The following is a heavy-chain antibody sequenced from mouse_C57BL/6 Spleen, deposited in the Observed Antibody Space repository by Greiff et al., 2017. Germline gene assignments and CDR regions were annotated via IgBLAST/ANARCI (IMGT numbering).Heavy chain of an antibody. CDR2: IDPNSGGT. CDR3: ARGCYCSSPHWYFDV. D-gene: IGHD1-1*01. Sequence: QVQLQQPGAELVQPGASVKLSCKASGYTFTSYWMHWVKQRPGRGLEWIGRIDPNSGGTKYNEKFKSKATLTVDKPSSTAYMQRSSLTSEDSAVYYCARGCYCSSPHWYFDVWGTGTTVTVSS. CDR1: GYTFTSYW. V-gene: IGHV1-72*01. J-gene: IGHJ1*03.